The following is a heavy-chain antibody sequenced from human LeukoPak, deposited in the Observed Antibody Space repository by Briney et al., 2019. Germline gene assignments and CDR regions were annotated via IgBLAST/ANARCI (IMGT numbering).Heavy chain of an antibody. CDR3: ARVRMGDLISGWYDIPPPDY. D-gene: IGHD6-19*01. J-gene: IGHJ4*02. CDR1: GYTFTGYY. CDR2: INPNSGGT. Sequence: ASVKVSCKASGYTFTGYYMHWVRQAPGQGLEWMGWINPNSGGTNYAQKFQGRVTMTRDTSISTAYMELRSLRSDDTAVYYCARVRMGDLISGWYDIPPPDYWGQGTLVTVSS. V-gene: IGHV1-2*02.